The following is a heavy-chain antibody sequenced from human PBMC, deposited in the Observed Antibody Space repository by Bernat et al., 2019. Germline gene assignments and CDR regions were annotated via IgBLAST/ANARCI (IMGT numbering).Heavy chain of an antibody. D-gene: IGHD2-8*01. Sequence: QVQLVQSASEVKNPGASVNISCKALRYSFISYGIHWLRQAPGQRLEWMGWIDPATGKTKFSQKFQGRVTITMYTSASTVYLGLSSLRSEDTALYYCARAMGDANLSYYYGLDVWGQGTAVTVSS. CDR3: ARAMGDANLSYYYGLDV. CDR2: IDPATGKT. V-gene: IGHV1-3*01. CDR1: RYSFISYG. J-gene: IGHJ6*02.